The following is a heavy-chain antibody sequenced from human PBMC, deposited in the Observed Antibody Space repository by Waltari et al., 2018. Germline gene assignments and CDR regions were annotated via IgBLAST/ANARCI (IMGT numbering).Heavy chain of an antibody. CDR2: IWLDGSAK. Sequence: QVQLVESGGGVVQSGRALRLSCVASGFTFDSYGMHWVRQAPGKACAWVALIWLDGSAKDYADSVKGRFTVSRDNSKNTFYLQLNSLRAEDTAVYYCARDMHSSSSALGWLDPWGQGTLVTVSS. CDR1: GFTFDSYG. V-gene: IGHV3-33*01. CDR3: ARDMHSSSSALGWLDP. D-gene: IGHD6-6*01. J-gene: IGHJ5*02.